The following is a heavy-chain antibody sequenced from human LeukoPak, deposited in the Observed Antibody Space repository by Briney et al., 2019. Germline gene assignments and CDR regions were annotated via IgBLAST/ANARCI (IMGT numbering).Heavy chain of an antibody. CDR1: GFSFSTYS. Sequence: GGSLRLSCEASGFSFSTYSMNWVRQAPGKGLEWLSSISGSSSYIYYADSVKGRFTISRDNAKNSLYLQMHSLRVEDTAVYYCAREYSSSSNYYGMDVWGQGTTVTVS. CDR2: ISGSSSYI. D-gene: IGHD6-6*01. J-gene: IGHJ6*02. CDR3: AREYSSSSNYYGMDV. V-gene: IGHV3-21*01.